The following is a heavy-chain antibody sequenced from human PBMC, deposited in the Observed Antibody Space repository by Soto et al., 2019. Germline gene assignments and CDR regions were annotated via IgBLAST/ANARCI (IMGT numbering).Heavy chain of an antibody. CDR1: GFTFSSYA. CDR2: VWYDGSNQ. CDR3: AGGYSYSPGFYFDY. J-gene: IGHJ4*02. D-gene: IGHD5-18*01. Sequence: GGSLRLSCAASGFTFSSYAMHWVRQAPGKGLEWVAVVWYDGSNQYYADSVKGRFTIFRDNSKNTLFLQTNSLRVEDTAVYYCAGGYSYSPGFYFDYWGQGSLVTVSS. V-gene: IGHV3-33*01.